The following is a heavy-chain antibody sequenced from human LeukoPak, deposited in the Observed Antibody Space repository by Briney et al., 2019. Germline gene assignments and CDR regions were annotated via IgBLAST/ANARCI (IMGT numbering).Heavy chain of an antibody. J-gene: IGHJ3*02. CDR1: GYSFTNYS. V-gene: IGHV5-51*01. CDR2: FFPGGSHT. D-gene: IGHD2/OR15-2a*01. CDR3: ARNILFAFEI. Sequence: GEALNISRKGPGYSFTNYSIGWVRQMPGKGLERMGIFFPGGSHTLYRPSFEDQLTISADKSISAAYLQWSSLKASDTDMYYCARNILFAFEIWGEGTSVTVSS.